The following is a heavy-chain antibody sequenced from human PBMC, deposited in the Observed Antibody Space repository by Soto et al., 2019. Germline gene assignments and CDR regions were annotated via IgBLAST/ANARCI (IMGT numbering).Heavy chain of an antibody. CDR3: AKEHAFSEKYSSGWYPDY. Sequence: GGSLRLSCAASGFTFSSYAMSWVRQAPGKGLEWVSAISGSGGSTYYADSVKGRFTISRDNSKNTLYLQMNSLRAEDTAVYYCAKEHAFSEKYSSGWYPDYWGQGTLVTVSS. V-gene: IGHV3-23*01. CDR2: ISGSGGST. J-gene: IGHJ4*02. D-gene: IGHD6-19*01. CDR1: GFTFSSYA.